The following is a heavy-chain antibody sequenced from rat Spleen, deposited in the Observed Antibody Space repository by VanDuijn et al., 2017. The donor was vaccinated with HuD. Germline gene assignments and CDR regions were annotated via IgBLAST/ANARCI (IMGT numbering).Heavy chain of an antibody. D-gene: IGHD1-11*01. CDR1: GFTFSDYY. Sequence: EVQLVESDGGLVQPGRSLKLSCAASGFTFSDYYMAWVRQAPTKGLEWVATINYDGSSTNYRDSVKGRFTISRDNAQSTLYLQMDSLRSEDTATYYCARHGYGGYSGPFAYWGQGTLVTVSS. CDR3: ARHGYGGYSGPFAY. J-gene: IGHJ3*01. CDR2: INYDGSST. V-gene: IGHV5-7*01.